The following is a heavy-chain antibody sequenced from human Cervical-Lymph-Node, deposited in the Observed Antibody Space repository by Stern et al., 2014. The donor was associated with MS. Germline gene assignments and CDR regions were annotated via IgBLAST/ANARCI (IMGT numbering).Heavy chain of an antibody. V-gene: IGHV2-70*04. CDR1: GFSLSTTGMR. J-gene: IGHJ6*02. CDR3: ARTTYDVEV. Sequence: QITLKESGPALMKPTQTLTLTCTFSGFSLSTTGMRVSWIRQPPGKALEWLARIDWDDEKFYSTSLKTRLTISKDTSKNQVVLTMTNIDPVDTGPYYCARTTYDVEVWGPGTTVTVTS. CDR2: IDWDDEK.